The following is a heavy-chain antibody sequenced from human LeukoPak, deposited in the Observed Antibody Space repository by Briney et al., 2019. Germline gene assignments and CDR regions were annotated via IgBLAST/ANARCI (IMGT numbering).Heavy chain of an antibody. J-gene: IGHJ4*02. CDR2: IYYSGST. V-gene: IGHV4-30-4*07. CDR3: AREDRYCSGGNCYY. D-gene: IGHD2-15*01. CDR1: GGSISSGGYS. Sequence: SQTLSLTCAVSGGSISSGGYSWSWIRQPPGKGLEWIGYIYYSGSTYYNPSLKSRVTISVDTSKNQFSLKLSSVTAADTAVYYCAREDRYCSGGNCYYWGQGTLVTVSS.